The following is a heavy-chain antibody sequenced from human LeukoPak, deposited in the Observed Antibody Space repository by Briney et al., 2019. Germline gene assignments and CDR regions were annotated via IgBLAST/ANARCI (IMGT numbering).Heavy chain of an antibody. D-gene: IGHD4-17*01. V-gene: IGHV2-70*11. Sequence: SGPALVKPTQTLTLTCTFSGFSLSTSGMCVSWIRQPPGKALEWLARIDWDDDKYYSTSLKTRLTISKDTSKNQVVLTMTNMDPVDTATYYCARTYDYGDRRVPHFDYWGQGTLVTVSS. CDR1: GFSLSTSGMC. CDR2: IDWDDDK. J-gene: IGHJ4*02. CDR3: ARTYDYGDRRVPHFDY.